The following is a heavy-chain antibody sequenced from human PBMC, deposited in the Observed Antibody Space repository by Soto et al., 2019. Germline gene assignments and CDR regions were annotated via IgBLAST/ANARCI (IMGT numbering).Heavy chain of an antibody. D-gene: IGHD1-7*01. V-gene: IGHV4-31*03. CDR3: ARDQLELHYYYRMDV. J-gene: IGHJ6*02. CDR1: GGSISSGGYY. CDR2: IYYSGST. Sequence: SETLSLTCTVSGGSISSGGYYWSWIRQHPGKGLEWIGYIYYSGSTYYNPSLKSRVTISVDTSKNQFSLKLSSVTAADTAVYYGARDQLELHYYYRMDVWGQGTTVTVS.